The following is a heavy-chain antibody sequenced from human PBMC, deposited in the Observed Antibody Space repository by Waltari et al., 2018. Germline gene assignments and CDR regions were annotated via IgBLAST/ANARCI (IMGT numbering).Heavy chain of an antibody. CDR3: ARDSSPPPVDAFDI. V-gene: IGHV4-30-4*01. CDR2: IYYSGST. CDR1: RRGEEE. J-gene: IGHJ3*02. Sequence: RRGEEEGRGRGKPPGKGLEWIGYIYYSGSTYYNPSLNSRVTISVDPSQNQFSLKLLSVPAADTAFSYCARDSSPPPVDAFDIWVHFPLVTVSS.